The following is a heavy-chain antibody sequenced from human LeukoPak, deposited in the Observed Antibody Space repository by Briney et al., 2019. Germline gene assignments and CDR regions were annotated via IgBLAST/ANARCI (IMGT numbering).Heavy chain of an antibody. J-gene: IGHJ4*02. CDR2: INHSGST. D-gene: IGHD6-13*01. CDR1: GGSFSGYY. Sequence: SETLSLTCAVYGGSFSGYYWSWIRQPPGKGLEWIGEINHSGSTNYNPSLKSRVTISVDTSKNQFSLKLSSVTAADTAVYYCARGEQLPNYYFDYWGQGTLVTVSS. CDR3: ARGEQLPNYYFDY. V-gene: IGHV4-34*01.